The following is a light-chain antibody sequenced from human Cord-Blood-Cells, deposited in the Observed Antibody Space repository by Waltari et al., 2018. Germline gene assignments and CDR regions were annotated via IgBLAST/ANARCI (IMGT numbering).Light chain of an antibody. Sequence: DIVMTQSPDSLAVSLGARATLHCQSSPSVLYSSNNKNYLAWYQQKPGQPPKLLIYWASTRESGVPDRFSGSGSGTDFTLTISSLQAEDVAVYYCQQYYSTPLTFGGGTKVEIK. CDR2: WAS. V-gene: IGKV4-1*01. J-gene: IGKJ4*01. CDR1: PSVLYSSNNKNY. CDR3: QQYYSTPLT.